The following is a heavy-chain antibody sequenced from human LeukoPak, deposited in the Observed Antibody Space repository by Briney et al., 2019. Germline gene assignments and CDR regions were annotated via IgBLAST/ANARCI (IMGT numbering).Heavy chain of an antibody. CDR1: GFTFSSYA. V-gene: IGHV3-30-3*01. CDR2: ISYDGSNK. Sequence: GRSLRPSCAASGFTFSSYAMHWVRQAPGEGLEWVAVISYDGSNKYYADSVKGRFTISRDNSKNTLYLQMNSLRAEDTAVYYCATSSYTGFDYWGQGTLVTVSS. J-gene: IGHJ4*02. D-gene: IGHD2-2*02. CDR3: ATSSYTGFDY.